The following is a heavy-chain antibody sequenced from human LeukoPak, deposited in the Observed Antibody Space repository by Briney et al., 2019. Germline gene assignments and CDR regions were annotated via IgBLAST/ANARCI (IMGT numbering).Heavy chain of an antibody. CDR1: GGSISSSSYY. CDR3: ARPSAVAALDYYYYYYMDV. CDR2: IYYSGST. J-gene: IGHJ6*03. V-gene: IGHV4-39*01. D-gene: IGHD6-19*01. Sequence: SETLSLTCTVSGGSISSSSYYWGWIRQPPGKGLEWIGSIYYSGSTHYNPSVKSRATISVDTSKNQFSLKVSSVTAADTAVYYCARPSAVAALDYYYYYYMDVWGKGTTVTISS.